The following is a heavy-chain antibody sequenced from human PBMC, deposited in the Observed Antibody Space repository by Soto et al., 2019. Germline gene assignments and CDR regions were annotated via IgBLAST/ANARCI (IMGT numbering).Heavy chain of an antibody. CDR2: ISAYNGNT. CDR1: GYTFTSYG. CDR3: ARDINSDDSSGYYYGIGFDY. Sequence: GASVKVSCKASGYTFTSYGISWVRQAPGQGLEWMGWISAYNGNTNYAQKLQGRVTMTTDTSTSTAYMELRSLRSDDTAVYYCARDINSDDSSGYYYGIGFDYWGQGTLVTVSS. V-gene: IGHV1-18*01. D-gene: IGHD3-22*01. J-gene: IGHJ4*02.